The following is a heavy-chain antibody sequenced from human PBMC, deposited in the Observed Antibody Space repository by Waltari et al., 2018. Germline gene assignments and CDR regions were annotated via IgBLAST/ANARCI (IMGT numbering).Heavy chain of an antibody. Sequence: QVQLQESGPGLVKPSQTLSLTCTVSGGSISSGSYYWSWIRQPAGKGLEWIGRIYTSGSTIYNPSLKSRVTISVDTSKNQFSLKLSSVTAADTAVYYCGSVTTAWDFQHWGQGTLVTVSS. CDR2: IYTSGST. V-gene: IGHV4-61*02. J-gene: IGHJ1*01. CDR1: GGSISSGSYY. CDR3: GSVTTAWDFQH. D-gene: IGHD4-17*01.